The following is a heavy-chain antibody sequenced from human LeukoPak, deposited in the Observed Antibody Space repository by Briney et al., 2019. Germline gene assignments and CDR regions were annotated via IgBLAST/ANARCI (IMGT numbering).Heavy chain of an antibody. CDR1: GFTFSSYG. D-gene: IGHD6-19*01. Sequence: ESGGSLRLSCAASGFTFSSYGMSWVRQAPGKGLEWVSAISGSGGSTYYADSVKGRLTISRDISKNTLYVQMNSLRAEDTAVYYCAKGLTVAGIDYWGQGTLVTVSS. CDR3: AKGLTVAGIDY. J-gene: IGHJ4*02. V-gene: IGHV3-23*01. CDR2: ISGSGGST.